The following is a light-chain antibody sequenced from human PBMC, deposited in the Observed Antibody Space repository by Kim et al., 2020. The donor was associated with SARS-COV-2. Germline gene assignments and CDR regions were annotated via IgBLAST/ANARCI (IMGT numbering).Light chain of an antibody. CDR3: SSHTRSNTLL. J-gene: IGLJ1*01. Sequence: QSALTQSASVSGSPGQSITISCTGTNNDIGAFDYVSWYQQYPDTAPKLLIYEVSRRPSGISDRFSGSTSGNTASLTISGLRAADEAVYFCSSHTRSNTLLFGLGTKVTVL. CDR2: EVS. CDR1: NNDIGAFDY. V-gene: IGLV2-14*03.